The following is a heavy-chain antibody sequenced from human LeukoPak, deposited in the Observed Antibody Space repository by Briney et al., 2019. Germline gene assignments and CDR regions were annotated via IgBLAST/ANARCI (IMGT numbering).Heavy chain of an antibody. CDR2: INSDGSST. V-gene: IGHV3-74*01. CDR3: IKGMYQYDY. Sequence: GGSLRLSCAASGFSFSNSWMHWVRQAPGKGLVWVSRINSDGSSTIYADSVKGRFTISRDNAKNTLYLQMNSLRAEDTAVYYCIKGMYQYDYWGQGTLVTVSS. D-gene: IGHD2-8*01. J-gene: IGHJ4*02. CDR1: GFSFSNSW.